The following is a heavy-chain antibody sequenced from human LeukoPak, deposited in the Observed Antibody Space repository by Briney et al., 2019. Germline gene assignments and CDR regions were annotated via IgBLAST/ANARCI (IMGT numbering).Heavy chain of an antibody. Sequence: GGSLRLSCAASGFAFSSHWMHWVRQVPGKALVWLSRINSDWSNTIYADSVEGRFTISRHNVKNTLYMQMTSLRAEDTAVYYCTRDLMDFDYGDKGGNYWGQGTLVTVSS. CDR2: INSDWSNT. V-gene: IGHV3-74*01. CDR1: GFAFSSHW. J-gene: IGHJ4*02. D-gene: IGHD4-23*01. CDR3: TRDLMDFDYGDKGGNY.